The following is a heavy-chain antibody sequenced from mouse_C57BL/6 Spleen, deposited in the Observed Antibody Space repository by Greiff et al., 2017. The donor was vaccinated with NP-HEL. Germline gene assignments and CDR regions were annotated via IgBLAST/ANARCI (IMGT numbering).Heavy chain of an antibody. CDR3: ARATTVVAPFDY. Sequence: QVQLQQPGAELVMPGASVKLSCKASGYTFTSYWMHWVKQRPGQGLEWIGETDPSDSYTNYNQKFKGKSTLTVDKSSSTAYMQLSSLTSEDSAVYYCARATTVVAPFDYWGQGTTLTVSS. CDR1: GYTFTSYW. V-gene: IGHV1-69*01. D-gene: IGHD1-1*01. J-gene: IGHJ2*01. CDR2: TDPSDSYT.